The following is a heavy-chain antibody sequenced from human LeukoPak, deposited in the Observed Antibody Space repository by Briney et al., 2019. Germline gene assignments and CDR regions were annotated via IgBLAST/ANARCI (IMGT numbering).Heavy chain of an antibody. V-gene: IGHV3-30*18. Sequence: GRSLRLSCAASGFTFTNYAIHWVRQAPGKGLEWEAAISYDGSNKYYGDPVRGRFTISRDNSKNTLYQQMNSLRAEDTAVYYCAKSVSGSYVNGMDVRGQGTTVIVSS. CDR2: ISYDGSNK. D-gene: IGHD3-10*01. CDR3: AKSVSGSYVNGMDV. CDR1: GFTFTNYA. J-gene: IGHJ6*02.